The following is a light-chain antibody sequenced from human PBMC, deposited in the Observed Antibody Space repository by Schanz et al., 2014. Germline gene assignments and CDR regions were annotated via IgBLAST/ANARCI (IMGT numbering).Light chain of an antibody. J-gene: IGKJ2*01. CDR3: QQYGSSPPMYT. V-gene: IGKV3-20*01. Sequence: EIVLTQSPATLSVSPGERATLSCRASQSLSSDYLAWYQQRPGQAPRLLIYGASSRATGIPDRFSGSGSGTDFTLTISRLEPEDFAVYYCQQYGSSPPMYTFGQGTKLEIK. CDR1: QSLSSDY. CDR2: GAS.